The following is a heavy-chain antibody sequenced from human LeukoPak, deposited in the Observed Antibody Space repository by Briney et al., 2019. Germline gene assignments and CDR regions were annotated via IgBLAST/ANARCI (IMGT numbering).Heavy chain of an antibody. J-gene: IGHJ4*02. CDR2: ISTNGRT. Sequence: PSETLSLTCTVSGVSITSYKWSWLRQSPGKGLEWIGFISTNGRTDYNPSLTSRVSMSVDTSKSQVSLRLSSVTAEDTAVYYCATSYDNKIVPYDCWGQGILVTVSS. D-gene: IGHD3-9*01. V-gene: IGHV4-4*09. CDR3: ATSYDNKIVPYDC. CDR1: GVSITSYK.